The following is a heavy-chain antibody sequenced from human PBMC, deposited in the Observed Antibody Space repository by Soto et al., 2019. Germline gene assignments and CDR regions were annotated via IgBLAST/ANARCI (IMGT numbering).Heavy chain of an antibody. D-gene: IGHD5-18*01. CDR1: GFTFSDHW. CDR2: ISSSGSTI. J-gene: IGHJ4*02. CDR3: ARDYSSYGPFDY. V-gene: IGHV3-48*01. Sequence: GGSLRLSCAASGFTFSDHWMDWVRQAPGKGLVWVSRISSSGSTIYYAGSVKGRFTISRDNAKNSLYLQMNSLSAEDTAVYYCARDYSSYGPFDYWGQGTLVTVSS.